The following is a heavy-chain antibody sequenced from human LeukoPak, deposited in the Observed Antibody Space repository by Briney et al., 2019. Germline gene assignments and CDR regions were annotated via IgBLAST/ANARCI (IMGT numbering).Heavy chain of an antibody. CDR1: GFTFSSYA. CDR3: AGGTSLDY. V-gene: IGHV3-30-3*01. D-gene: IGHD3-16*01. J-gene: IGHJ4*02. Sequence: GGSLRLSCAASGFTFSSYAMHWVRQAPGKGLEWVAVISYDGSNKYFADSVKGRFTISRDNAKNSLYLHMNSLRAEDTAVYYCAGGTSLDYWGQGTLVTVSS. CDR2: ISYDGSNK.